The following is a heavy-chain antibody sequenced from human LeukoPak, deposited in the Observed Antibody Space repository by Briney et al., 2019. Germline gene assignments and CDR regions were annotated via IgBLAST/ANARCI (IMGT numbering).Heavy chain of an antibody. D-gene: IGHD1-14*01. Sequence: SGGSLRLSCAASGFSLSDYSINWVRQAPEKGLEWVSSISGGSTYIFYADSVKGRFNISRDNAKHSMYLQMKSIRVKDTAVYDCARVPEGPLAGFSTQRASIDYWGQGTLVTVSS. CDR2: ISGGSTYI. V-gene: IGHV3-21*01. CDR3: ARVPEGPLAGFSTQRASIDY. J-gene: IGHJ4*02. CDR1: GFSLSDYS.